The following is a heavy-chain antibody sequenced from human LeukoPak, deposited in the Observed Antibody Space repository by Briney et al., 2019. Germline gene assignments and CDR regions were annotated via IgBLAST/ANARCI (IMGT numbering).Heavy chain of an antibody. CDR1: GFTFSSYS. J-gene: IGHJ3*02. V-gene: IGHV3-21*01. Sequence: GGSLRLSCAASGFTFSSYSMNWVRQAPGKGLEWVSSISSSSSYIYYADSVKGRFTISRDNAKNSLYPQMNSLRAEDTAVYYCARSPWDAFDIWGQGTMVTVSS. CDR3: ARSPWDAFDI. CDR2: ISSSSSYI.